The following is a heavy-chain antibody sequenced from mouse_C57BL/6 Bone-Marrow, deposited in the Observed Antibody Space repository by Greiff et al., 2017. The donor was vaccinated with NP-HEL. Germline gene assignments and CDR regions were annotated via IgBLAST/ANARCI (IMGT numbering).Heavy chain of an antibody. J-gene: IGHJ4*01. CDR3: ARRGIYYDYDVGGYYAMDY. CDR1: GYTFTDYY. V-gene: IGHV1-26*01. CDR2: INPNNGGT. D-gene: IGHD2-4*01. Sequence: EVQLQQSGPELVKPGASVKISCKASGYTFTDYYMNWVKQSHGKSLEWIGDINPNNGGTSYNQKFKGKATLTVDKSSSTAYMELRSLTSEDSAVYYCARRGIYYDYDVGGYYAMDYWGQGTSVTVSS.